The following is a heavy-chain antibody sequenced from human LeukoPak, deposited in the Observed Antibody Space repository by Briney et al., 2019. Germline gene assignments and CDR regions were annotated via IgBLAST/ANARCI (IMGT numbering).Heavy chain of an antibody. D-gene: IGHD2-2*02. CDR3: ARSPWFVVVPAAIVGDAFDI. CDR1: GASTSSYY. J-gene: IGHJ3*02. V-gene: IGHV4-4*09. Sequence: PQTLSLTCPLAGASTSSYYGRWIRHPPGRGRGWIGYIYTSGSTNYTPSLKSRVTISVDTSKNQFSLKLSSVTAADTAVYYCARSPWFVVVPAAIVGDAFDIWGQGTMVTVSS. CDR2: IYTSGST.